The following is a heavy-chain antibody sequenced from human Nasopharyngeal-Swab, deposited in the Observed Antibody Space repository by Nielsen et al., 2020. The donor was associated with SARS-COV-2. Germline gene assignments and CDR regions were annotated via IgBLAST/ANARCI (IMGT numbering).Heavy chain of an antibody. CDR3: AKDGPGDHQVHYYYYGMDV. CDR1: GFTFSSYG. CDR2: ISYDGSNK. Sequence: GSLRLSCAASGFTFSSYGMHWVRQAPGKGLEWVAVISYDGSNKYYADSVKGRFTISRDNSKNTLYLQMNSLRAEDTAVYYCAKDGPGDHQVHYYYYGMDVWGQGTTVTVSS. V-gene: IGHV3-30*18. J-gene: IGHJ6*02. D-gene: IGHD2-21*02.